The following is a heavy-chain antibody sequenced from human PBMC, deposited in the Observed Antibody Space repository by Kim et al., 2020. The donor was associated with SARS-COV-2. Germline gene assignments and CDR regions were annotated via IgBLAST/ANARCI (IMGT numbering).Heavy chain of an antibody. Sequence: SETLSLTCAVYGGSFSGYYWSWIRQPPGKGLEWIGEINHSGSTNYNPSLKSRVTISVDTSKNQFSLKLSSVTAADTAVYYCARTITMVRGPLCYWGQGTLVTVSS. V-gene: IGHV4-34*01. CDR3: ARTITMVRGPLCY. J-gene: IGHJ4*02. CDR2: INHSGST. CDR1: GGSFSGYY. D-gene: IGHD3-10*01.